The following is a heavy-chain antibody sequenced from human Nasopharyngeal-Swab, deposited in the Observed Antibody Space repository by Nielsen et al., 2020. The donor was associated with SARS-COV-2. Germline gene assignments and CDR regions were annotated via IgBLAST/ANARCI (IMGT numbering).Heavy chain of an antibody. CDR2: ISYDGSNK. Sequence: GESLKISCAASGFTFSSFGMHWVRQAPGKGLEWVAVISYDGSNKYYADSVKGRFTISRDNSKNTLYLQMNSLRAEDTAVYYYAKEVVGFGEQPEDVWGQGTTVTVS. CDR3: AKEVVGFGEQPEDV. CDR1: GFTFSSFG. V-gene: IGHV3-30*18. J-gene: IGHJ6*02. D-gene: IGHD3-10*01.